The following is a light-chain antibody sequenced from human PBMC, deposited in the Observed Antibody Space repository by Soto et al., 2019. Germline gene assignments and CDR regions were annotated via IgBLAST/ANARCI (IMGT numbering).Light chain of an antibody. J-gene: IGKJ1*01. CDR2: GAS. CDR1: QSVSNNY. V-gene: IGKV3-20*01. CDR3: KQYGSSGT. Sequence: EMVMTQSPATLSVSPVERAPLSCRASQSVSNNYLAWYQQKPGQAPRLLIYGASNRATGIQDRFSGSGSGTEFTLTIRRLEPEDFAVYYCKQYGSSGTCGQGTKVDIK.